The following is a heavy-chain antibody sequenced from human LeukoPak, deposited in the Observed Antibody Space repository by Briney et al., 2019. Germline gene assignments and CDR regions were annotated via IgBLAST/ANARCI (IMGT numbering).Heavy chain of an antibody. Sequence: ASVKVSCKASGYTFTSYDINWVRQATGQGLEWMGWMNPNSGNTGYAQKFQGRVPMTRNTSISTAYMELSSLRSEDTAVYYCARDIVGATAYYYMDVWGKGTTVTVSS. CDR1: GYTFTSYD. J-gene: IGHJ6*03. D-gene: IGHD1-26*01. CDR2: MNPNSGNT. V-gene: IGHV1-8*01. CDR3: ARDIVGATAYYYMDV.